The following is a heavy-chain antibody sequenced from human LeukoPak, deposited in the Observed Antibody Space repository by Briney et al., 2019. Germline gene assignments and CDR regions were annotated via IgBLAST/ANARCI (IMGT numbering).Heavy chain of an antibody. Sequence: SETLSLTCTVSGGSISSYYWSWIRQPPGKGLEWIGEINHSGSTNYNPSLKSRVTISVDTSKNQFSLKLSSVTAADTAVYYCARDGGTGTTSPFDYWGQGTLVTVSS. V-gene: IGHV4-34*01. CDR1: GGSISSYY. CDR3: ARDGGTGTTSPFDY. CDR2: INHSGST. J-gene: IGHJ4*02. D-gene: IGHD1-1*01.